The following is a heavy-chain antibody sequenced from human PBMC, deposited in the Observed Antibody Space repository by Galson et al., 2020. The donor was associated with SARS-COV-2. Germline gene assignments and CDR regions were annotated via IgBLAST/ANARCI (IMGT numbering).Heavy chain of an antibody. CDR2: VDYSGST. V-gene: IGHV4-39*07. D-gene: IGHD3-22*01. J-gene: IGHJ4*02. CDR3: ARVRRITMLAVVTYYFDH. Sequence: SETLSLTCSVSGGSISSTSDYWGWIRQSPGKGLEWIGSVDYSGSTHYNPSLKTRVTISVDTSKNQFSLKMRSVTAADTAVYFCARVRRITMLAVVTYYFDHWGQGTLVTVSS. CDR1: GGSISSTSDY.